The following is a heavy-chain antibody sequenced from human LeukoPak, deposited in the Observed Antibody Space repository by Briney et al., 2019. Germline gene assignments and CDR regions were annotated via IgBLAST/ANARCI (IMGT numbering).Heavy chain of an antibody. CDR3: ARSPCSSTSCYYYYGMDV. D-gene: IGHD2-2*01. V-gene: IGHV4-34*01. CDR2: INHSGST. J-gene: IGHJ6*02. CDR1: SGSFSGYY. Sequence: SETLSLTCAVYSGSFSGYYWGWIRQPPGKGLEWIGEINHSGSTNFNPSLKSRVTISLDTSKNQFSLKVSSVTAADTAVYYCARSPCSSTSCYYYYGMDVWGQGTTVTVSS.